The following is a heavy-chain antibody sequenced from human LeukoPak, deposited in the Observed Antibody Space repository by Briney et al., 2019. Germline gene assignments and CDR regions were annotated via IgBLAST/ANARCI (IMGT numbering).Heavy chain of an antibody. CDR3: ARRPYDFWTTRYYYYGMDV. V-gene: IGHV4-59*01. J-gene: IGHJ6*02. D-gene: IGHD3-3*01. CDR1: SDSISSYY. CDR2: IYYSGST. Sequence: SETLSLTCTVSSDSISSYYWSWIRQPPGKGLEWIGYIYYSGSTNYNPSLKSRVTISVDTSKNQFSLKLSSVTAADTAVYYCARRPYDFWTTRYYYYGMDVWGQGTTVTVSS.